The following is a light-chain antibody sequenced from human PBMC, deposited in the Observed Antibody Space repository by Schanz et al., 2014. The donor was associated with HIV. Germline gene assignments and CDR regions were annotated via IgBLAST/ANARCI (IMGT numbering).Light chain of an antibody. V-gene: IGKV1-39*01. J-gene: IGKJ2*01. CDR3: QQGDTFPS. CDR2: AAS. CDR1: QNIDNY. Sequence: DIQMTQSPSSLSASVGDRVTITCRASQNIDNYLNWYQQKPGKAPSLLIFAASNLQNGVPSRFRGSGSGTYFTLTINTLQPEDFGTYYCQQGDTFPSFGQGTKLEI.